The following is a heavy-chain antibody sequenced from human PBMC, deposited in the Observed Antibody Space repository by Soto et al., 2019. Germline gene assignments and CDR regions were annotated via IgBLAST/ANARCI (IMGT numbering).Heavy chain of an antibody. CDR1: GYSFTSYW. V-gene: IGHV5-51*01. CDR2: IYPGDSDT. D-gene: IGHD2-2*01. J-gene: IGHJ6*02. CDR3: ARQLVPAASYYYYYGMGV. Sequence: PGESLKISCKGSGYSFTSYWIGWVRQMPGKGLEWMGIIYPGDSDTRYSPSFQGQVTLSADKSISTAYLQWSSLKASDTAMYYCARQLVPAASYYYYYGMGVWGQGTTVTVSS.